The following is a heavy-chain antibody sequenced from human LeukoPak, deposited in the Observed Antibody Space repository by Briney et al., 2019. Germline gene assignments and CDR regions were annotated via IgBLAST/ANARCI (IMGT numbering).Heavy chain of an antibody. D-gene: IGHD3-10*01. J-gene: IGHJ4*02. V-gene: IGHV4-34*01. Sequence: SETLSLTCAVYGGSFSGYYWSWIRQPPGKGLEWIGEINHSGSTNYNPSLKSRVTISVGTSKNQFSLKLSSVTAADTAVYYCARRGGGNSADYYFDYWGQGTLVTVSS. CDR1: GGSFSGYY. CDR3: ARRGGGNSADYYFDY. CDR2: INHSGST.